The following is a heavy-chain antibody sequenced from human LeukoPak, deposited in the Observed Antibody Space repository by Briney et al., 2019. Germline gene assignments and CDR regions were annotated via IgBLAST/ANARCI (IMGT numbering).Heavy chain of an antibody. D-gene: IGHD2-2*01. J-gene: IGHJ4*02. V-gene: IGHV4-39*07. CDR3: AKIVGLPATMAYFDY. CDR2: IFYSGST. Sequence: SETLSLTCTVSGGSISTRSYYWGWVRQPPGKGLEWIGNIFYSGSTYYSPSLKSRVTMSLDTSKSQFSLRLNSVTAADTAVYYCAKIVGLPATMAYFDYWGQGILITVSS. CDR1: GGSISTRSYY.